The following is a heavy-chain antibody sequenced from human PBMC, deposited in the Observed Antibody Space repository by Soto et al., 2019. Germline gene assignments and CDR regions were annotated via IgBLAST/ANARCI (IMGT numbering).Heavy chain of an antibody. CDR1: GGSISSSSYY. CDR2: IYYSGTT. J-gene: IGHJ4*02. V-gene: IGHV4-39*01. Sequence: SETISLTGTVFGGSISSSSYYWGLIRKPPGKGLEWIGSIYYSGTTYYNPSRKSRLTISLDTSRNQFSLDLTSVTAADTAVYYCERLAYSHYSTWGQGTLVTVSS. CDR3: ERLAYSHYST. D-gene: IGHD5-12*01.